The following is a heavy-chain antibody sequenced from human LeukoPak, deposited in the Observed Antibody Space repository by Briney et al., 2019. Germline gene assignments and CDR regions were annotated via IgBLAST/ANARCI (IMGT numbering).Heavy chain of an antibody. V-gene: IGHV1-2*02. CDR2: INPNSGGT. CDR3: ARCIAAAVDWFDP. CDR1: GYTFTGYY. J-gene: IGHJ5*02. Sequence: ASVKVSCKASGYTFTGYYMHWVRQAPGHGLEWMGWINPNSGGTNYAQKFQGRVTMTRDTSISTAYMELSRLRSDDTAVYYCARCIAAAVDWFDPWGQGTLVTVSS. D-gene: IGHD6-13*01.